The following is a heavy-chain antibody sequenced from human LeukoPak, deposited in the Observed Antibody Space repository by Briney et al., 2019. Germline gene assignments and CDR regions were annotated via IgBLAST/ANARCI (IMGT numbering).Heavy chain of an antibody. CDR1: GFTFSSYW. Sequence: PGGSLRLSCAASGFTFSSYWMHWVRQAPGKGLVWVSRINSDGSSTSYADSVKGRFTISRDNAKNLVYLQMNSLRAEDTAVYHCARFGYVAAVDVWGQGTPVTVSS. V-gene: IGHV3-74*01. CDR3: ARFGYVAAVDV. CDR2: INSDGSST. D-gene: IGHD2-15*01. J-gene: IGHJ4*02.